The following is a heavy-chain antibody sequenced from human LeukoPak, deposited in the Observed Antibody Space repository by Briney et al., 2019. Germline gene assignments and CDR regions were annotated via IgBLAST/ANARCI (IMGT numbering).Heavy chain of an antibody. V-gene: IGHV4-38-2*02. CDR2: ICHSGST. CDR1: GYSISSGYC. D-gene: IGHD3-22*01. J-gene: IGHJ5*02. Sequence: SETLSLTCTVSGYSISSGYCWGWIRQPPGKGLEWIGSICHSGSTYYNPPLKSRVTISVDTSKNQFSLKLSSVTAADTAVYYCARAPPAHYYDSSGPCQGFDPWGQGTLVTVSS. CDR3: ARAPPAHYYDSSGPCQGFDP.